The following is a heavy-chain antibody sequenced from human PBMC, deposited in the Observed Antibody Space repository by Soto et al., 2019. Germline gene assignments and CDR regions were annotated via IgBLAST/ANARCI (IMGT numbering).Heavy chain of an antibody. CDR1: GDTFNNYP. V-gene: IGHV1-69*13. Sequence: SGKVSCKASGDTFNNYPITWVRQAPGQGLEWMGGSIPIFGTANYAQKFQGRVTISVDESTSTAYMELSSLRSEDTAVYYCARGRGYSGDDHYYYFDMDVWGQGTTVTVSS. CDR2: SIPIFGTA. CDR3: ARGRGYSGDDHYYYFDMDV. J-gene: IGHJ6*02. D-gene: IGHD5-12*01.